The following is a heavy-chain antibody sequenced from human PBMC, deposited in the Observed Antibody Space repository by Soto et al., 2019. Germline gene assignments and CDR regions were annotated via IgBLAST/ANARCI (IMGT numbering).Heavy chain of an antibody. J-gene: IGHJ4*02. CDR3: ASSSHGSYSWPN. CDR2: IHLSDSYS. V-gene: IGHV5-51*01. CDR1: GYSFTNHW. Sequence: PGESLKISCKGSGYSFTNHWIGWVRQKPGEGVEWMGIIHLSDSYSRYSPSFLGQVTISADKSISTAYLQWSSLGASDTAMYYCASSSHGSYSWPNWGQGTLVTVSS. D-gene: IGHD2-15*01.